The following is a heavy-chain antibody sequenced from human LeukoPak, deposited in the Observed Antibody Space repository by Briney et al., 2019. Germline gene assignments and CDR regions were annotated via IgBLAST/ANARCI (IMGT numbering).Heavy chain of an antibody. J-gene: IGHJ6*03. CDR2: ISPSGGST. D-gene: IGHD3-10*01. V-gene: IGHV1-46*01. Sequence: ASVKVSCKAFGYTFTSNYMHWVRQAPGQGPEWMGVISPSGGSTTYAQKFQGRVTLTRDMSTSTDYLELSSLRSEDTAVYYCARGRITMVRGVIRLYYYYYMDVWGKGTTVTVSS. CDR3: ARGRITMVRGVIRLYYYYYMDV. CDR1: GYTFTSNY.